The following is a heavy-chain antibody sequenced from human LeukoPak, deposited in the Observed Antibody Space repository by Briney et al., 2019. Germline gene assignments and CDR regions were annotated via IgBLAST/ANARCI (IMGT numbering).Heavy chain of an antibody. CDR1: GYTFTSYD. V-gene: IGHV1-8*01. CDR3: ARAHSSSWSNDPFDY. Sequence: ASVKVSCKASGYTFTSYDINWVRQAPGQGLEWMGWMNPNSDNTGYAQKFQGRVTMTRNTSISTAYMELSSLRSEDTAVYYCARAHSSSWSNDPFDYWGQGTLVTVSS. J-gene: IGHJ4*02. D-gene: IGHD6-13*01. CDR2: MNPNSDNT.